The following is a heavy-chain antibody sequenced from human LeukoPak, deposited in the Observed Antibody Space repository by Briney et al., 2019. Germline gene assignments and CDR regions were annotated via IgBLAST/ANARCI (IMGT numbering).Heavy chain of an antibody. D-gene: IGHD6-19*01. Sequence: SVKVSCKASGGTFSSYAISWVRQAPGQGLEWMGGIIPIFGTANYAQKFQGRVTITADESTSTAYMELSSLRSEDTAVYYCARDLRSSGWVNYYYYMDVWGKGTTVTVSS. CDR3: ARDLRSSGWVNYYYYMDV. CDR1: GGTFSSYA. V-gene: IGHV1-69*13. J-gene: IGHJ6*03. CDR2: IIPIFGTA.